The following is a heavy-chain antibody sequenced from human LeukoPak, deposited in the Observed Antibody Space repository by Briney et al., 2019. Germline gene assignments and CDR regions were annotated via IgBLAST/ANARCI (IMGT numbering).Heavy chain of an antibody. V-gene: IGHV3-74*01. J-gene: IGHJ4*01. CDR3: GRGGKVEQLILAR. CDR1: GFTFSSYW. D-gene: IGHD6-13*01. Sequence: PGGSLRLSCAASGFTFSSYWMHWVRQAPGKGLVWVSHINSDGSSTRYADSVKGRFTISRDNAKNTLYLQMNSLRAEDTAVYYCGRGGKVEQLILARWGHGSLVTVSS. CDR2: INSDGSST.